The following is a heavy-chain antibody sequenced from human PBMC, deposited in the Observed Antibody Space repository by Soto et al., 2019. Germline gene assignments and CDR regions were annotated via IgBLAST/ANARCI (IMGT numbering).Heavy chain of an antibody. Sequence: GESLKISWKGYGYSFPNDLITWVRQMPGKGLEWMGRIDPSDSDTNYSPSFQGHVTMTVDKSISTAYLQWSSLKASDTAMYYCTSYGSGIYYYYGMDVWGQGTTVTVSS. CDR2: IDPSDSDT. CDR3: TSYGSGIYYYYGMDV. D-gene: IGHD3-10*01. J-gene: IGHJ6*02. V-gene: IGHV5-10-1*01. CDR1: GYSFPNDL.